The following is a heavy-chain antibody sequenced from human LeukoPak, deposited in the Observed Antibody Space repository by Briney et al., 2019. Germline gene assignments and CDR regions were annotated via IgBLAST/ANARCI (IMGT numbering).Heavy chain of an antibody. J-gene: IGHJ4*02. Sequence: SETLSLTCTVSGGSITIHYWSWIRQPPGKGLEWIGYIYDGRNTNYNPSLKSRVTISADTSKNQFSLQLRSVTAADTAVYYCARRRGIAAFFDYWGQGTLVTVSS. D-gene: IGHD6-13*01. V-gene: IGHV4-59*11. CDR1: GGSITIHY. CDR2: IYDGRNT. CDR3: ARRRGIAAFFDY.